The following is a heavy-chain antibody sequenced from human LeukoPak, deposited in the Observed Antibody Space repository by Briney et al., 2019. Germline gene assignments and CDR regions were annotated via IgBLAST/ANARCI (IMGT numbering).Heavy chain of an antibody. CDR1: GFTFISYA. Sequence: GGSLRLSCAASGFTFISYAMSWVRQAPGKGLEWVSVISGSGGSTHYADSAKGRFTISRDNSKNTLYLQMSSLGAEDTAVYYCAKESPVFDYWGQGTLVTVSS. V-gene: IGHV3-23*01. J-gene: IGHJ4*02. CDR3: AKESPVFDY. CDR2: ISGSGGST.